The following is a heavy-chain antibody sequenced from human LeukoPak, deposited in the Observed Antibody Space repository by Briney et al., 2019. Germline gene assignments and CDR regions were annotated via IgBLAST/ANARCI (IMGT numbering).Heavy chain of an antibody. CDR1: GFSFGSFW. CDR3: VRDVGYFHFDS. CDR2: INEDGSQT. Sequence: PGGSLRLSCAASGFSFGSFWMTWIRQAPGKGLEWVGHINEDGSQTNYIDSVTGRFTISRDNTKDSLYLQMNSLRAEDTAVYFCVRDVGYFHFDSWGQGILVTVSS. J-gene: IGHJ4*02. V-gene: IGHV3-7*01. D-gene: IGHD1-1*01.